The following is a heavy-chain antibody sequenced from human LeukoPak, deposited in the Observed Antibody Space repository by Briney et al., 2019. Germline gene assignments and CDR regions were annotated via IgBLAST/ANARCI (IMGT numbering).Heavy chain of an antibody. CDR1: GFTFSSYG. CDR2: IRTEGSSA. Sequence: GGSLRLSCAASGFTFSSYGMHWVRQAPGKGLVWVSRIRTEGSSAIYADSVKGRFTVSRDNAKNTLYLQMNSLRAEDTAVYYCARDSYNNVDRWGQGTLVTVSS. J-gene: IGHJ5*02. V-gene: IGHV3-74*01. D-gene: IGHD5-24*01. CDR3: ARDSYNNVDR.